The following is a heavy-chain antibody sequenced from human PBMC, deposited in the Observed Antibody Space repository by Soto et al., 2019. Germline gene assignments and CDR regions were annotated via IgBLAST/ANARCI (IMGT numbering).Heavy chain of an antibody. Sequence: PGGSLRLSCAASGFTFSNYGMHSVRPAPGKGLEWVALIWNDGSNKNYADSVKGRFTISRDNSKNTLYLEMNSLRAEDTAVFYYARVKGPSGIAAFVFDYWAQGTLATVSS. V-gene: IGHV3-33*08. J-gene: IGHJ4*02. D-gene: IGHD6-13*01. CDR3: ARVKGPSGIAAFVFDY. CDR2: IWNDGSNK. CDR1: GFTFSNYG.